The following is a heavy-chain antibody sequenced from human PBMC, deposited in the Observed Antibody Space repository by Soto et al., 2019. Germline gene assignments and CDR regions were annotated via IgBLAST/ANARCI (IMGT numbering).Heavy chain of an antibody. CDR1: GFTFSSYA. CDR3: AKGSYCSSTSCYYYYMDV. J-gene: IGHJ6*03. D-gene: IGHD2-2*01. Sequence: GGSLRLSCAASGFTFSSYAMSWVRQAPGKGLEWVSGISGVGGSTYDTDSVKGRFTISRDNSKNTLYLQMNSLRAEDTAVYYCAKGSYCSSTSCYYYYMDVWSKGTTVTVSS. V-gene: IGHV3-23*01. CDR2: ISGVGGST.